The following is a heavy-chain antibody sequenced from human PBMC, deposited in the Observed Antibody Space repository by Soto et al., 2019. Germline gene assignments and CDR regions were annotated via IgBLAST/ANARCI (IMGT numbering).Heavy chain of an antibody. CDR3: ARERGLAYCGGDCYRWFDP. CDR1: GGSISSGDYY. CDR2: IYYSGST. D-gene: IGHD2-21*02. Sequence: SETLSLTCTVSGGSISSGDYYWSWIRQPPGKGLEWIGYIYYSGSTYYNPSLKSRVTISVDTSKNQFSLKLSSVTAADTAVYYCARERGLAYCGGDCYRWFDPWGQGTLVTVSS. J-gene: IGHJ5*02. V-gene: IGHV4-30-4*01.